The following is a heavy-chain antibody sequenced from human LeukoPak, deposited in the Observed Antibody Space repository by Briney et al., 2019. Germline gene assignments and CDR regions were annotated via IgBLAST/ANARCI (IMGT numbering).Heavy chain of an antibody. D-gene: IGHD3-22*01. J-gene: IGHJ6*03. CDR2: ISYSGTS. Sequence: PSETLSLTCTVSGGSISSSDYYWGLIRQPPGKGLEWIGRISYSGTSYYNSSLKRRITISVDTSNNQFSLKMTSVTAADTAVYFCARLIHSYYYDSSGYYPYYYMDVWGKGTTVTVSS. CDR1: GGSISSSDYY. CDR3: ARLIHSYYYDSSGYYPYYYMDV. V-gene: IGHV4-39*01.